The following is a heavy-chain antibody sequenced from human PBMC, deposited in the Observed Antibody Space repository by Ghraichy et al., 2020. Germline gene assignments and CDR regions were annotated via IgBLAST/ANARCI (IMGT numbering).Heavy chain of an antibody. Sequence: LTCAASGFTFSNFGMHWVRQAPGKGLEWVALISYDGSKKYYGDSVKGRFTISRDNSKNALYLEMNSLRADDTAVYYCAKDSSGWYASLNYFYYGMDVWGQGTSVTVSS. CDR2: ISYDGSKK. CDR3: AKDSSGWYASLNYFYYGMDV. D-gene: IGHD6-19*01. CDR1: GFTFSNFG. V-gene: IGHV3-30*18. J-gene: IGHJ6*02.